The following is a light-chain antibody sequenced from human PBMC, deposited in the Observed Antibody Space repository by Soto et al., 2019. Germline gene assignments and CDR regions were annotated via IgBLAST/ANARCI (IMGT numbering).Light chain of an antibody. Sequence: EIVLTQSPVTLYMSPGEGATISCRASQSVSNNYLAWYQQKPGQAPRLLIYGASNRATGIPDRFSGSGSGTDFTLTISRLEPEDFAVYYCQQYGRSGTFGQGTKVDIK. CDR2: GAS. J-gene: IGKJ1*01. CDR1: QSVSNNY. V-gene: IGKV3-20*01. CDR3: QQYGRSGT.